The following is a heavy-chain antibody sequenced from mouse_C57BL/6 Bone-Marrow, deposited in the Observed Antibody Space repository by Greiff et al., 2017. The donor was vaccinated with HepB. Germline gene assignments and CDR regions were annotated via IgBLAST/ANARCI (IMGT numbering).Heavy chain of an antibody. CDR2: IWSGGST. D-gene: IGHD2-4*01. Sequence: VKLVESGPGLVQPSQCLSITCTVSGFSLTSYGVHWVRQSPGKGLEWLGVIWSGGSTDYNAAFISRLSISKDKSKSQVFFKMNSLQADDTAIYYCARNEPRATIYYDPYWYFDVWGTGTTVTVSS. CDR1: GFSLTSYG. V-gene: IGHV2-2*01. J-gene: IGHJ1*03. CDR3: ARNEPRATIYYDPYWYFDV.